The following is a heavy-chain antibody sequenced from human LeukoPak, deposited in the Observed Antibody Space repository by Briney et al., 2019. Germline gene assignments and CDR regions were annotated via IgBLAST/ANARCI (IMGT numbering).Heavy chain of an antibody. Sequence: PGGSLRLSCAASGFTFSSYWMSWVRQAPGKGLEWVSRINNDGTSATYADSVKGRFTISRDNGKNTLFLQMNSLRVEDTAVYYCAMSTVGFDYWGQGTLVTASS. J-gene: IGHJ4*02. V-gene: IGHV3-74*01. D-gene: IGHD1-26*01. CDR1: GFTFSSYW. CDR2: INNDGTSA. CDR3: AMSTVGFDY.